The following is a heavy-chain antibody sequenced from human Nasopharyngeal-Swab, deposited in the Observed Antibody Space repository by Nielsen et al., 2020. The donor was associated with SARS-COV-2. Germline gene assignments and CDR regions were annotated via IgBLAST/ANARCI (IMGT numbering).Heavy chain of an antibody. CDR3: ARLPMRAASGRGAFDI. Sequence: GGSLRLSCKASGYNFATYWIGWVRQMPGEGLRWMGLIYPGDSDTRYSPSLQGQVTISADRSITTAHLQWSSLKASDTAMYYCARLPMRAASGRGAFDIWGQGTMVTVSS. V-gene: IGHV5-51*01. CDR2: IYPGDSDT. CDR1: GYNFATYW. D-gene: IGHD6-13*01. J-gene: IGHJ3*02.